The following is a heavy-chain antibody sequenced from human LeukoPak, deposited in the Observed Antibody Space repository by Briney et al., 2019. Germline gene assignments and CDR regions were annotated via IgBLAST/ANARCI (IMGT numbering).Heavy chain of an antibody. V-gene: IGHV3-21*01. CDR1: GFTFSSYS. J-gene: IGHJ4*02. CDR3: AREYDSDQSWIDY. D-gene: IGHD3-22*01. Sequence: GGSLRLSCAASGFTFSSYSMNWVRQAPGKGLEWVSSISSSSSYIYYADSVKGRFTISRDNAKNSLYLQMNSLRAEDTAVYYCAREYDSDQSWIDYWGQGTLVTVSS. CDR2: ISSSSSYI.